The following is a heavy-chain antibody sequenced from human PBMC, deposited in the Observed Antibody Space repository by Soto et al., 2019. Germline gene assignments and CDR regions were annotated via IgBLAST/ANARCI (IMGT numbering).Heavy chain of an antibody. V-gene: IGHV4-34*01. J-gene: IGHJ4*02. CDR3: ARGSGSSSY. CDR1: GGSFSGYY. Sequence: SETLSLTXAVYGGSFSGYYWSWIRQPPGKGLEWIGEINHSGSTNYNPSLKSRVTISVDTSKNQFSLKLSSVTAADTAVYYCARGSGSSSYWGQGTLVTVSS. CDR2: INHSGST. D-gene: IGHD6-6*01.